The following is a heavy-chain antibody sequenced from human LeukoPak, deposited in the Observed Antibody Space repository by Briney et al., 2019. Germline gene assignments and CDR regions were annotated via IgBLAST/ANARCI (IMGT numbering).Heavy chain of an antibody. CDR1: GGTFSSYA. V-gene: IGHV1-69*05. CDR3: AYPGPRYCSSTSCYGDAFDI. CDR2: IIPIFGTA. Sequence: SVKVSRKASGGTFSSYAIRWVRQAPGQGLEWMGGIIPIFGTANYAQKFQGRVTITTDESTSTAYMELSSLRSEDTAVYYCAYPGPRYCSSTSCYGDAFDIWGQGTMVTVSS. D-gene: IGHD2-2*01. J-gene: IGHJ3*02.